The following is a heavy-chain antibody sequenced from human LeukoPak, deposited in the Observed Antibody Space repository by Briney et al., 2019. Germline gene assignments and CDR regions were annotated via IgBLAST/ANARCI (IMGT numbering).Heavy chain of an antibody. CDR3: GRGNGHAFDI. D-gene: IGHD2-8*01. Sequence: PGGSLRLSCAASGFTFSSYWMHWVRQAPGKGLVWVSHINTDGSTTTYADSVKGRFTISRDNAKNTLYLQMNSLRAEDAAVYYCGRGNGHAFDIWGQGTMVTASS. V-gene: IGHV3-74*01. CDR2: INTDGSTT. J-gene: IGHJ3*02. CDR1: GFTFSSYW.